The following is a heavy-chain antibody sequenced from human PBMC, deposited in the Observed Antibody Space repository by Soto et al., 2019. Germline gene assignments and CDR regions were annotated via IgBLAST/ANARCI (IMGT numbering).Heavy chain of an antibody. J-gene: IGHJ6*02. Sequence: SETLSLTCTVSGGSISSYYWSWIRQPPGKGLEWIGYIYYSGSTNYNPSLKSRVTISVDTSKNQFSLKLSSVTAADTAVYYCARDTYCNYLSYYYGMDVWGQGTTVTVSS. CDR3: ARDTYCNYLSYYYGMDV. V-gene: IGHV4-59*01. CDR1: GGSISSYY. CDR2: IYYSGST. D-gene: IGHD4-4*01.